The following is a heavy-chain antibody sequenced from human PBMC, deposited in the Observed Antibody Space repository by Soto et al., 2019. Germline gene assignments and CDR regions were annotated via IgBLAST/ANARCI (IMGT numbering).Heavy chain of an antibody. CDR3: VRLLPGAEACVGP. CDR2: ISLYSGDT. D-gene: IGHD3-22*01. Sequence: QVQLVQSGGEVKRPGASVKVSCKTSGYTFSKYGITWVRQAPGQRLEWLGWISLYSGDTNYAQKVQGRVYMTTDPTTTTAYMKVKSLRCDDTAVDYCVRLLPGAEACVGPWSQGTLVTVSS. V-gene: IGHV1-18*01. CDR1: GYTFSKYG. J-gene: IGHJ5*02.